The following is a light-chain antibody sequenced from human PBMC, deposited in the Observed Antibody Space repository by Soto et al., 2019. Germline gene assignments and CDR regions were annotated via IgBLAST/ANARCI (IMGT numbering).Light chain of an antibody. V-gene: IGKV3-20*01. CDR1: QSVRSNSY. CDR2: GAS. J-gene: IGKJ4*01. CDR3: QHYGSSLT. Sequence: EIVLTQSPGTLSLSPGERATLSCRASQSVRSNSYLSWYQQKPGQAPRLLIYGASIRATGIPDRFSGSGSGTDFTLTISRLEPEDFAVYYCQHYGSSLTFGGGTKVEIK.